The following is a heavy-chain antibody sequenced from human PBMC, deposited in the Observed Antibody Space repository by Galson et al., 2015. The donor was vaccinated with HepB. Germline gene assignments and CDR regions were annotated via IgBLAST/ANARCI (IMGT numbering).Heavy chain of an antibody. V-gene: IGHV4-59*01. J-gene: IGHJ6*02. CDR3: ARGLGETRRKKMQLWSSLQEKPYYYGMDV. Sequence: SETLSLTCTVSGGSINNYYWSWIRQPPGKGLEWIGHIYNSGSTNYNPSLKSRLTISVDMSKNQFSLKLSSVTAADTAVYYCARGLGETRRKKMQLWSSLQEKPYYYGMDVWGQGTTVTVSS. D-gene: IGHD5-18*01. CDR2: IYNSGST. CDR1: GGSINNYY.